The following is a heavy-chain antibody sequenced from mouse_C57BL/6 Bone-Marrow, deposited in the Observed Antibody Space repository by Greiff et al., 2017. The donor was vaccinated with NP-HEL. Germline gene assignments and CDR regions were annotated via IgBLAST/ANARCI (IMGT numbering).Heavy chain of an antibody. CDR2: IYPGDGAT. CDR3: ARVIYYYGSSRYYFDY. V-gene: IGHV1-82*01. CDR1: GYAFSSSW. D-gene: IGHD1-1*01. Sequence: VQLQESGPELVKPGASVKISCKASGYAFSSSWMNWVKQRPGKGLEWIGRIYPGDGATNYNGKFKGKATLTADKYSSTAYMQLSSLTSEDSAVYFCARVIYYYGSSRYYFDYWGQGTTLTVSS. J-gene: IGHJ2*01.